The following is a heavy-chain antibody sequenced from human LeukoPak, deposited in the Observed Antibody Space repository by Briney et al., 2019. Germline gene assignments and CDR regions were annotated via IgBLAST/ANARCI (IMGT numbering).Heavy chain of an antibody. CDR3: ARDSWGWDR. D-gene: IGHD3-16*01. CDR2: ISYDGSNK. Sequence: PGGFLRLSCAASGFAFSSYGMHWVRQAPGKGLEWVAVISYDGSNKYYADSVKGRFTISRDNSKNTVYLEMSSLRAEDTAVYYCARDSWGWDRWGQGTLVFVSS. V-gene: IGHV3-30*03. J-gene: IGHJ5*02. CDR1: GFAFSSYG.